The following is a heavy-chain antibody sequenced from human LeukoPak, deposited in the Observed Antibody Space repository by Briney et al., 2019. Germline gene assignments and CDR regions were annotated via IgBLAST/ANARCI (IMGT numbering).Heavy chain of an antibody. Sequence: HPGGSLRLSCEASAFTFSSYCMSWVRQAPGKGLEWVANIKEDGSEINYVDSVKGRFTISRDNAKNSLFLQMNSLRVEDTAVYYCARDRGYSSFDYWGQGTLLTVSS. CDR3: ARDRGYSSFDY. V-gene: IGHV3-7*01. J-gene: IGHJ4*02. D-gene: IGHD4-23*01. CDR2: IKEDGSEI. CDR1: AFTFSSYC.